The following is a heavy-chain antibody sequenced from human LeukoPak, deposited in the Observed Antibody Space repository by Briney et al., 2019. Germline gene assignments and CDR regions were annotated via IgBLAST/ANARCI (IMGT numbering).Heavy chain of an antibody. Sequence: SETLSLTCTVSSHSITNNYFGWIRQSPGKGLEWIGRISQRQITYYSPSLRSRVTVSRETSSKQFSLRLTSVTAGDTAIYYCVSHETPYYYIVVWGKGTPVTISS. J-gene: IGHJ6*03. V-gene: IGHV4-38-2*02. CDR1: SHSITNNYF. CDR2: ISQRQIT. CDR3: VSHETPYYYIVV.